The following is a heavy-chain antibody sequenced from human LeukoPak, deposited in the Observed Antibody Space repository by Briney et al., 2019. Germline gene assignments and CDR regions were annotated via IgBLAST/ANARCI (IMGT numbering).Heavy chain of an antibody. CDR2: IYYSGST. J-gene: IGHJ6*02. D-gene: IGHD5-12*01. V-gene: IGHV4-59*01. CDR1: GGSISSYY. Sequence: SETLSPTCTVSGGSISSYYWSWIRQPPGKGLEWIGYIYYSGSTNYNPSLKSRVTISVDTSKNQFSLKLSSVTAADTAVYYCARGHSGYASYYGMDVWGQGTTVTVSS. CDR3: ARGHSGYASYYGMDV.